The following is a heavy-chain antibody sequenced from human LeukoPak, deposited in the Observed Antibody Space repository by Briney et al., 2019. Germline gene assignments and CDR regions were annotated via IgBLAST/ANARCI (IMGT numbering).Heavy chain of an antibody. J-gene: IGHJ6*03. D-gene: IGHD3-10*01. Sequence: GGSLRLSCAASGFTSSSYAMSWVRQAPGKGLEWVSAISGSGGSTYYADSVKGRFTISRDNSKNTLYLQMNSLRAEDTAVYYCAKAGLKKSIYYYGSGSYGHYYYMDVWGKGTTVTISS. CDR2: ISGSGGST. CDR1: GFTSSSYA. CDR3: AKAGLKKSIYYYGSGSYGHYYYMDV. V-gene: IGHV3-23*01.